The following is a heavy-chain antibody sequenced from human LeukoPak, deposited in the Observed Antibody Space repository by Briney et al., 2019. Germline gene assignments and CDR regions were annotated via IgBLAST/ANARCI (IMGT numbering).Heavy chain of an antibody. CDR1: GDPISSSSYY. CDR2: IHNTGIT. V-gene: IGHV4-39*01. J-gene: IGHJ5*02. CDR3: ARHSRIGYCDTTSCIFNWFDP. Sequence: SETLSLTCTVTGDPISSSSYYWAWIRQPPGKGLEWIGNIHNTGITYYNPSLKSRVAISVDTSKNQFSLKLSSVTAADTSVYYCARHSRIGYCDTTSCIFNWFDPWGRGTLVTVSS. D-gene: IGHD2-2*01.